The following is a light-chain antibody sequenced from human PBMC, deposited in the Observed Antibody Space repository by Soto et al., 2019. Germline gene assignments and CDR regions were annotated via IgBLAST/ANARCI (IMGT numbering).Light chain of an antibody. V-gene: IGLV2-14*01. CDR1: SSDVGGYNF. CDR2: DVS. CDR3: SSYTSSSTVV. J-gene: IGLJ2*01. Sequence: QSALTQPASVSGSPGQSITISCTGTSSDVGGYNFVSWYQQHPGKAPKLMICDVSNRPSGVSNRFSGSKSANTASLTISGLQAEDEADYYCSSYTSSSTVVFGGGTKVTVL.